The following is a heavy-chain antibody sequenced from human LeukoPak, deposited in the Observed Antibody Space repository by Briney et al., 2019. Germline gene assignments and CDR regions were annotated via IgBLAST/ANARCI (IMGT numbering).Heavy chain of an antibody. D-gene: IGHD6-13*01. J-gene: IGHJ4*02. CDR1: GFTFSSYA. V-gene: IGHV3-30-3*01. CDR2: ISYDGSNK. Sequence: PGGSLRLSCAASGFTFSSYAMHWVRQAPGKGLEWVAVISYDGSNKYYADSVKGRFTISRDNSKNTLYLQMNSLRAEDTAVYYCARSARPGYSSSPSDYWGQGTLVTVSS. CDR3: ARSARPGYSSSPSDY.